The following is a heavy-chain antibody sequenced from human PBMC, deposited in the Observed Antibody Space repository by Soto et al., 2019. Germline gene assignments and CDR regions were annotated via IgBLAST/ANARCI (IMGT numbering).Heavy chain of an antibody. Sequence: QVQLVQSGAEVRKPGSSVEVSCMASGSTFSSYTVNWVRQAPGQGLEWIGRIIPVLGVTHYARRFQGRVTITADRYRKTAYMELTSLTAEDTAVYYCAMRRYGGVDCYNKFDSGIDVWGQGTTVTVSS. V-gene: IGHV1-69*02. D-gene: IGHD2-21*02. CDR1: GSTFSSYT. CDR2: IIPVLGVT. CDR3: AMRRYGGVDCYNKFDSGIDV. J-gene: IGHJ6*02.